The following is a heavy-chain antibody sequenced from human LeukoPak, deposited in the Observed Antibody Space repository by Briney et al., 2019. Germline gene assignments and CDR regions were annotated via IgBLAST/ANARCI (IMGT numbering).Heavy chain of an antibody. V-gene: IGHV3-7*01. J-gene: IGHJ4*02. CDR2: IKQDGGEK. Sequence: GGSLRLSCVDSGLTSTTDWMSWVRQAPGKGLGWGSNIKQDGGEKHYVGSVRGRCSVSGDYTKNSLYLQMNNLRDDDTEVYYCAVGSSWFSDSWGQGALVTVSS. D-gene: IGHD6-19*01. CDR3: AVGSSWFSDS. CDR1: GLTSTTDW.